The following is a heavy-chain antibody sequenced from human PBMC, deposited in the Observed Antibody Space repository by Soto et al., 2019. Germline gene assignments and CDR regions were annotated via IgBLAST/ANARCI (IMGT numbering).Heavy chain of an antibody. CDR1: GFTFSSYA. D-gene: IGHD1-20*01. J-gene: IGHJ4*02. V-gene: IGHV3-30-3*01. CDR2: ISYDGSNK. CDR3: ARDDVNNWNERDY. Sequence: QVQLVESGGGVVQPGSSLRLSCAASGFTFSSYAMHWVRQAPGKGLEWGAVISYDGSNKYYADSVKGRFTISRDNSKNTLYLQMNSLRAEDTAVYYCARDDVNNWNERDYWGQGTLVTVSS.